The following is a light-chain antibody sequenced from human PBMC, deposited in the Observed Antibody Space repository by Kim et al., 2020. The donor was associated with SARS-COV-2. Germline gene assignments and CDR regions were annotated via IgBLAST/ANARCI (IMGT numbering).Light chain of an antibody. CDR1: SSNIGRNS. CDR2: SSS. V-gene: IGLV1-44*01. Sequence: QSVLTQPPSASGTPGQRVTISCSGSSSNIGRNSVNWYQQLPGTAPKLLIYSSSQRPSGVPDRFSVSKSGTSASLAISGLQSEDEADYYCAAWDSLSSSYVFGSGTKVTVL. J-gene: IGLJ1*01. CDR3: AAWDSLSSSYV.